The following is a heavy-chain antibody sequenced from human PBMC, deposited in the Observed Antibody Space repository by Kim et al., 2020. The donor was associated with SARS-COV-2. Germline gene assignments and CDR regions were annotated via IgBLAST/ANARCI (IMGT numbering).Heavy chain of an antibody. Sequence: GGSLRLSCAASGFTFSGYSMNWVRQVPGKGLECVSFIGAIDTNIHYADSVKGRFTISRDNAKSSLYLQMDSLRVEDSAVYYCARGTHGGSWLIDYWGQGTLVIVAS. V-gene: IGHV3-48*04. CDR2: IGAIDTNI. D-gene: IGHD3-16*01. J-gene: IGHJ4*02. CDR1: GFTFSGYS. CDR3: ARGTHGGSWLIDY.